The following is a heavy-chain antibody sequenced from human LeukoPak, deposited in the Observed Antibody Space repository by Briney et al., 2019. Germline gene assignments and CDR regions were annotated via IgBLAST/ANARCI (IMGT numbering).Heavy chain of an antibody. CDR2: IYTSGST. CDR1: GGSISSGSYY. V-gene: IGHV4-61*02. Sequence: SKTLSLTCTVSGGSISSGSYYWSWIRQPAGKGLEWIGRIYTSGSTNYNPSLKSRVTISVDTSKNQFSLKLSSVTAADTAVYYCARERGYSGRPYYYYMDVWGKGTTVTVSS. D-gene: IGHD1-26*01. J-gene: IGHJ6*03. CDR3: ARERGYSGRPYYYYMDV.